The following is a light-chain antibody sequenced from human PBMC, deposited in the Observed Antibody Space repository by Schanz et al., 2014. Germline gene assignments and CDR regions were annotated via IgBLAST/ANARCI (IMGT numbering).Light chain of an antibody. J-gene: IGLJ1*01. CDR1: SSDVGGYNY. CDR2: DVS. Sequence: QSALTQPRSVSGSPGQSVTISCTGTSSDVGGYNYVSWYQQHPGKAPKLMIYDVSYRPSGVSNRFSGSKSGNTASLTISGLQADDEADYYCTSYTTSSTFYVFGTGTKLTVL. CDR3: TSYTTSSTFYV. V-gene: IGLV2-14*03.